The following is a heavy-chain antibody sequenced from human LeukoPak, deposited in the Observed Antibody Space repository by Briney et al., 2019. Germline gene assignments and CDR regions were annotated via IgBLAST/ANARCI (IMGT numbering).Heavy chain of an antibody. CDR1: GFTFSNFA. J-gene: IGHJ6*04. CDR2: ISSGVGNM. Sequence: GSLRLSCVASGFTFSNFAMNWVRQAPGKGLEWVSTISSGVGNMYYADSVKGRFTVSRDNAKNSVFLQMSSLRAEDTAVYYCARGDYPRQWGKGTTVTVSS. V-gene: IGHV3-21*01. CDR3: ARGDYPRQ. D-gene: IGHD2-21*01.